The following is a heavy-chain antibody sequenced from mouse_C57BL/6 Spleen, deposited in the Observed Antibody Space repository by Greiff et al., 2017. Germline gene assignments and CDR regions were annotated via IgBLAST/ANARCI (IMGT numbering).Heavy chain of an antibody. J-gene: IGHJ1*03. CDR2: ISSGSSTI. CDR3: ARERLGTGRYFDV. D-gene: IGHD2-14*01. V-gene: IGHV5-17*01. Sequence: EVQLVESGGGLVKPGGSLKLSCAASGFTFSDYGMHWVRQAPEKGLEWVAYISSGSSTIYYADTVKGRFTISRDNARNTLFLQMASLRSEDTAVYYCARERLGTGRYFDVWGTGTTVTVSA. CDR1: GFTFSDYG.